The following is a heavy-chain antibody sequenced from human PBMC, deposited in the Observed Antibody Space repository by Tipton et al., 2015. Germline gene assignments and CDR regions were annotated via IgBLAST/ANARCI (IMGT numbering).Heavy chain of an antibody. J-gene: IGHJ4*02. CDR1: GDSLSTYY. CDR3: ARARGRHGGLFDS. CDR2: IQYSGGT. D-gene: IGHD4-23*01. Sequence: TLSLTCTVSGDSLSTYYWSWIRQSPGKGLEWIGYIQYSGGTNYNPSLESRVSMSVDTSKTQFSLEMRSVTATDTAVYYCARARGRHGGLFDSWGQGILVTVSS. V-gene: IGHV4-59*01.